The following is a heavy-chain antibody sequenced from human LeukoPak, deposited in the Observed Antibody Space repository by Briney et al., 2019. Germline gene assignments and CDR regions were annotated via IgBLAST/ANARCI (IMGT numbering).Heavy chain of an antibody. CDR2: LRYDGSNK. J-gene: IGHJ6*03. CDR3: AKDGLHGSGSYSYYYYMDV. V-gene: IGHV3-30*02. D-gene: IGHD3-10*01. CDR1: GFTFSSYG. Sequence: GGSLRLSCAASGFTFSSYGMHWGRQAPGKGREWVAFLRYDGSNKYYADSVKGRFTISRDNSKNTLYLQMNSLRPEDTAVYYCAKDGLHGSGSYSYYYYMDVWGKGTTVTISS.